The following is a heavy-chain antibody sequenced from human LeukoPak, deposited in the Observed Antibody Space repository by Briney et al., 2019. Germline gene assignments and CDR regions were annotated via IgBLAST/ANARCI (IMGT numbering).Heavy chain of an antibody. V-gene: IGHV4-4*02. J-gene: IGHJ4*02. CDR1: GGSISSNNW. CDR2: IYHSGST. D-gene: IGHD3-10*01. Sequence: SGTLSLTCAVSGGSISSNNWWSWVRQPPGKGLEWIGEIYHSGSTNYNPSLKSRVTISVDKSKNQFSLKLSSVTAADTAVYYCARDLASMVRGVIVDDYWGQGTLVTVSS. CDR3: ARDLASMVRGVIVDDY.